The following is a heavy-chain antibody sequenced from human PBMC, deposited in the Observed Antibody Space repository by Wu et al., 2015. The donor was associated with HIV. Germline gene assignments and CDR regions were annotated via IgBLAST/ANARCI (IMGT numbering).Heavy chain of an antibody. CDR3: ARDRGFGDLIYTAFDI. D-gene: IGHD3-16*01. V-gene: IGHV1-69*05. J-gene: IGHJ3*02. CDR1: AENFNSFS. Sequence: QVQLVQSAAELKKPGSSVRLSCQTSAENFNSFSITWVRQVPGQGLEWMGGIIPVFDSPTYAQKFQGRIWITTDASANTVYLELRRLTSDDTGIYYCARDRGFGDLIYTAFDIWGQGTKVTVSS. CDR2: IIPVFDSP.